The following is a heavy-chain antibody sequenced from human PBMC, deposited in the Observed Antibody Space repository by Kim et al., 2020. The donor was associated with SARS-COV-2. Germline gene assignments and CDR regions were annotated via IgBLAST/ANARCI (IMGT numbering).Heavy chain of an antibody. Sequence: GGSLRLSCAASGFTFDDYAMHWVRQAPGKGLEWVSGISWNSGSIGYADSVKGRFTISRDNAKNSLYLQMNSLRAEDTALYYCAKDSGYDGFDYWGQGT. J-gene: IGHJ4*02. CDR2: ISWNSGSI. V-gene: IGHV3-9*01. CDR3: AKDSGYDGFDY. CDR1: GFTFDDYA. D-gene: IGHD5-12*01.